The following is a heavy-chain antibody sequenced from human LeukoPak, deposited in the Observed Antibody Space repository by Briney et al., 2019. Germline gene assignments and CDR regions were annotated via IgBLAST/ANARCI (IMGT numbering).Heavy chain of an antibody. CDR2: IYHSGST. D-gene: IGHD6-13*01. CDR1: GYSISTGYY. CDR3: ARIYSSSWFLNWFDP. J-gene: IGHJ5*02. Sequence: SETLSLTCTVSGYSISTGYYWDWIRQPPGKGLECIGTIYHSGSTYYNPSLKSRVTISVHTSKNQFSLKLNSVTAADTAVYYCARIYSSSWFLNWFDPWGQGTLVTVSS. V-gene: IGHV4-38-2*02.